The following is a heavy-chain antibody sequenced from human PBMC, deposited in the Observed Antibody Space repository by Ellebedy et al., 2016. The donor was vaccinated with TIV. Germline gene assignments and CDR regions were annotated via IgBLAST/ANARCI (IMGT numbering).Heavy chain of an antibody. V-gene: IGHV1-2*02. D-gene: IGHD1-26*01. CDR2: INSNGGGT. CDR3: ASSDSGTSEDAFDF. J-gene: IGHJ3*01. CDR1: GFTFIGYY. Sequence: ASVKVSCKASGFTFIGYYLHWVRQAPGQGLEWMGWINSNGGGTNYAQKFQGRVTMTRDRSISTASMELSRLRSDDTAVYYCASSDSGTSEDAFDFWGQGTMVTVSS.